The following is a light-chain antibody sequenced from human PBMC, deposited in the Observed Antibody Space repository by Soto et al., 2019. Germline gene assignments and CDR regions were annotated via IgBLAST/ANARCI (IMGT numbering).Light chain of an antibody. CDR1: QSVSSY. V-gene: IGKV3-20*01. Sequence: EIVLTQSPGTLSLSPGERATLSCRASQSVSSYLAWYQQKPGHPPRLLIYGASSRATGIPDRFSGSGSGTDSTLTISSLEPEDFAVYYCQQYGRALTFGPGTKVAIQ. J-gene: IGKJ3*01. CDR2: GAS. CDR3: QQYGRALT.